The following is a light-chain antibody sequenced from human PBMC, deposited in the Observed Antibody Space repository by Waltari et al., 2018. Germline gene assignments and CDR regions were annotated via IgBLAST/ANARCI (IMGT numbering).Light chain of an antibody. CDR3: QHRGHWPPDAT. J-gene: IGKJ3*01. Sequence: EIVFTQSPATLSCPPGERPTPPCRASQSVGSYLAWYQQKPGQAPRLLIYAASNRATGIPARFSGSGSGTDFTLTINSLEPEDFAVYYCQHRGHWPPDATFGPGTKVDIK. V-gene: IGKV3-11*01. CDR2: AAS. CDR1: QSVGSY.